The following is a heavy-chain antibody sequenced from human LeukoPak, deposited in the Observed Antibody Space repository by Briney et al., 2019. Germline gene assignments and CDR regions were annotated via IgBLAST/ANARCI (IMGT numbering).Heavy chain of an antibody. CDR3: TRGGLEPIDS. D-gene: IGHD1-1*01. V-gene: IGHV3-74*01. CDR2: INPDASTT. Sequence: PGGSLRLSCAASGFTFSTYWVHWVRQAPGKGLVWVSRINPDASTTNYADSVRGRFTISRDNAKNTLYLQMNSLRAEDTALYYCTRGGLEPIDSWGQGTLVTVSS. CDR1: GFTFSTYW. J-gene: IGHJ4*02.